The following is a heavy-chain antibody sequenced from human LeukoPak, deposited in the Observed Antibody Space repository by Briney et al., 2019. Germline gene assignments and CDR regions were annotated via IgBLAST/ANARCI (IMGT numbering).Heavy chain of an antibody. J-gene: IGHJ6*02. CDR1: GFTFSSYS. CDR3: ARDHLHYYDSSGYTINYYYGMDV. Sequence: GGSLRLSCAASGFTFSSYSMNWVRQAPGKGLEWVSSISNSSSYIYYADSVKGRFTISRDNAKNSLYLQMNSLTAEDTAVYYCARDHLHYYDSSGYTINYYYGMDVWGQGTTVTVSS. V-gene: IGHV3-21*01. CDR2: ISNSSSYI. D-gene: IGHD3-22*01.